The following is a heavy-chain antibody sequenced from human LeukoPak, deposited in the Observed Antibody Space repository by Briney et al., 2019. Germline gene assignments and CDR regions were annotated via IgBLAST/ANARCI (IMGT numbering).Heavy chain of an antibody. CDR3: ARTRLRGYSYGVNWFDP. V-gene: IGHV3-23*01. CDR1: GFTFSSYA. J-gene: IGHJ5*02. D-gene: IGHD5-18*01. Sequence: PGGSLRLSCAASGFTFSSYAMSWVRQAPGKGLEWVSAISGSGGSTYYADSVKGRFTISRDNAKNSLYLQMNSLRAEDTAVYYCARTRLRGYSYGVNWFDPWGQGTLVTVSS. CDR2: ISGSGGST.